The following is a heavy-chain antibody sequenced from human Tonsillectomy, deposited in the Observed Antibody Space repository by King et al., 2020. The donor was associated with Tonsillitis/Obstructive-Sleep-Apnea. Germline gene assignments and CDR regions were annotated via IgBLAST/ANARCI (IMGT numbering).Heavy chain of an antibody. CDR2: IDPSDSYT. V-gene: IGHV5-10-1*03. J-gene: IGHJ6*02. CDR1: GYSFTNYW. Sequence: VQLVESGAEVKKPGESLRISCKGSGYSFTNYWIYWVRQMPGKGLEWMGRIDPSDSYTNYSPSFQGHVTISADKSISTAYLQWSRLKASDTGMFYCARECVGSTGCNYYYGMDVWGQGTTVTVSS. CDR3: ARECVGSTGCNYYYGMDV. D-gene: IGHD1-7*01.